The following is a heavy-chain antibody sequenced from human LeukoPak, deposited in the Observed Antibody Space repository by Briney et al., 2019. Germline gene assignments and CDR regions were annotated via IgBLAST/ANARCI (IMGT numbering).Heavy chain of an antibody. CDR3: ARDLRPGGYSYGAVFDH. D-gene: IGHD5-18*01. CDR2: IYYSGST. V-gene: IGHV4-31*03. Sequence: LRLSCTVSGGSISSGGYYWNWIRQHPGKGLEWIGYIYYSGSTYYNPSLKSRVTISVDTSKNQFSLNLSSVTVAGTAVYYCARDLRPGGYSYGAVFDHWGQGTLVTVSS. CDR1: GGSISSGGYY. J-gene: IGHJ4*02.